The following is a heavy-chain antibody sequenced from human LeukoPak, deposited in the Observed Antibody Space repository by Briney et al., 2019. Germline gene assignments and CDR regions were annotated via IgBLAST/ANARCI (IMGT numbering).Heavy chain of an antibody. CDR1: GGSISSGGYS. Sequence: SETLSLTCAVSGGSISSGGYSWSWLRQPPGKGLEWIGYIYHSGSTYYNPSLKSRVTISVDRSKNQFSLKLSSVTAADTAVYYCARGGNEFDYWGQGTLVTVSS. D-gene: IGHD1-1*01. J-gene: IGHJ4*02. CDR3: ARGGNEFDY. V-gene: IGHV4-30-2*01. CDR2: IYHSGST.